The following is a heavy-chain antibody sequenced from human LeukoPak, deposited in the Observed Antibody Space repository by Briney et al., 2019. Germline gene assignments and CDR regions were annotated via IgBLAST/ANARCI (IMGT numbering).Heavy chain of an antibody. CDR1: GYTFRSYE. V-gene: IGHV1-8*01. D-gene: IGHD4-23*01. CDR2: IHPNSGKT. J-gene: IGHJ4*02. Sequence: ASVKVSCKASGYTFRSYEINWVRQAPGQGLEWVGWIHPNSGKTGYAQKFQGRVTMTRDTSTETAFMELSSLKFDDTAIFYCAKGHYGGNRYFDIWGQGTLVTVSS. CDR3: AKGHYGGNRYFDI.